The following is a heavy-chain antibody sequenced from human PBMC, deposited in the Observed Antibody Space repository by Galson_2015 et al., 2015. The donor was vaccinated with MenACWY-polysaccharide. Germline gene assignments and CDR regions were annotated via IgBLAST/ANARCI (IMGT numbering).Heavy chain of an antibody. D-gene: IGHD6-25*01. CDR1: GFSLSSFW. Sequence: SLRLSCAASGFSLSSFWMSWVRQAPGKGLEWVANIKQDGSEKYYVDSVKSRFTISRDNANNSLYLQMNSLRAEDTAVYYCARGEAADGNVFDISGPGAMFTVS. V-gene: IGHV3-7*05. J-gene: IGHJ3*02. CDR2: IKQDGSEK. CDR3: ARGEAADGNVFDI.